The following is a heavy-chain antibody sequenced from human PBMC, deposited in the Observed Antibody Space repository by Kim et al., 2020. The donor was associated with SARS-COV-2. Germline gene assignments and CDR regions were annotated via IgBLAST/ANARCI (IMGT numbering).Heavy chain of an antibody. J-gene: IGHJ5*02. CDR2: IYYSGST. D-gene: IGHD6-19*01. CDR3: ARQWLTPHHNWIDP. CDR1: GGSISSSSYY. V-gene: IGHV4-39*01. Sequence: SETLSLTCTVSGGSISSSSYYWGWIRQPPGKGLEWIGSIYYSGSTYYNPSLKSRVTISVDTSKNQFSLKLSSVTAADTAVYYCARQWLTPHHNWIDPWGQGTLVTVSS.